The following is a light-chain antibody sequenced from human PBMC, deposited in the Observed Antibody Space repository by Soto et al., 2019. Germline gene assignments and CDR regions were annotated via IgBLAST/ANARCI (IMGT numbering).Light chain of an antibody. CDR3: ATWDDSLDDPVV. V-gene: IGLV1-44*01. CDR2: DDN. Sequence: QSVLTQPPSASGTPGQRVTISCSGGSANIGEKTVSWYQQFPGTAPTLLIYDDNQRPSGVPDRFSGSKSGTSVSLAISGLRSEDDATYYCATWDDSLDDPVVFGGGTKLTVL. CDR1: SANIGEKT. J-gene: IGLJ2*01.